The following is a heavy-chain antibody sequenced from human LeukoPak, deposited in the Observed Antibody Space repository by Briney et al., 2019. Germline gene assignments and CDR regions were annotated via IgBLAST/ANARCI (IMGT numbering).Heavy chain of an antibody. Sequence: PGGSLRLSCAASGFTLISTYMSWVRQAPGKGLEWVSIIYGGGSTYYADSVKGRFTISRDNSKNTLYLQMNSLRAEDTAVYYCARDGYDWALDHWGQGTLVTVSS. V-gene: IGHV3-53*01. CDR1: GFTLISTY. J-gene: IGHJ4*02. CDR3: ARDGYDWALDH. D-gene: IGHD5-12*01. CDR2: IYGGGST.